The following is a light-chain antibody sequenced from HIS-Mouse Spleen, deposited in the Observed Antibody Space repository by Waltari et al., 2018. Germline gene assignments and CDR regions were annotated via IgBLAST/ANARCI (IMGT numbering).Light chain of an antibody. Sequence: QSALTQPRSVSGSPGQSVPISCTGTSSAVGGYNVVSWYQQHPGKAPKLMIYDVSKRPSGVPDRFSGSKSGNTASLTISGLQAEDEADYYCCSYAGSYTFVFGTGTKVTVL. J-gene: IGLJ1*01. V-gene: IGLV2-11*01. CDR2: DVS. CDR1: SSAVGGYNV. CDR3: CSYAGSYTFV.